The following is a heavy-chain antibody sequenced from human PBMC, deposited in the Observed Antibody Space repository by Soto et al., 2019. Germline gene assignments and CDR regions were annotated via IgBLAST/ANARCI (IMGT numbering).Heavy chain of an antibody. CDR2: IYYSGST. CDR3: ARREVNYWYFDL. V-gene: IGHV4-31*03. CDR1: GGSISSGGYY. J-gene: IGHJ2*01. Sequence: PSETLSLTCTVSGGSISSGGYYWSWIRQHPGKGLEWIGYIYYSGSTYYNPSLKSRVTISVDTSKNQFSLKLSSVTAADTAVYYCARREVNYWYFDLWGRGTLVTVSS.